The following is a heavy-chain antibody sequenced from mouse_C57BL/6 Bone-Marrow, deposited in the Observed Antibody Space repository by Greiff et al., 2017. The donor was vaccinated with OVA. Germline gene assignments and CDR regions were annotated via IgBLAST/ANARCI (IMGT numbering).Heavy chain of an antibody. CDR2: ISNGGGST. V-gene: IGHV5-12*01. CDR3: ARHENWGYWYFDV. J-gene: IGHJ1*03. CDR1: GFTFSDYY. Sequence: EVQLVESGGGLVQPGGSLKLSCAASGFTFSDYYMYWVRQTPEKRLEWVAYISNGGGSTYYPDTVKGRFTISRDTAKNTLYLQMSRLKSEDTAMYYCARHENWGYWYFDVWGTGTTVTVSS. D-gene: IGHD4-1*01.